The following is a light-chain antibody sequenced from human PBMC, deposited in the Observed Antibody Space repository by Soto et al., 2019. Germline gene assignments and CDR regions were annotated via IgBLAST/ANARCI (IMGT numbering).Light chain of an antibody. CDR2: GAS. CDR3: QEFASN. V-gene: IGKV3-20*01. J-gene: IGKJ4*01. CDR1: HSMSNSN. Sequence: IGLSQSAGTLSLSTGARATLSCRASHSMSNSNLAWYQHKPGQAPRLLIYGASNRATGIPDRFSGSGSGTDFILTINRLEPEDFAVYYCQEFASNFGGGTKVDIK.